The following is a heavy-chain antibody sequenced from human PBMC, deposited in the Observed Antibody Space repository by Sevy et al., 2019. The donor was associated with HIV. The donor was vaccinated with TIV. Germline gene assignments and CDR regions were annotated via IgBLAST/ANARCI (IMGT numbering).Heavy chain of an antibody. CDR2: IYSGGST. J-gene: IGHJ5*02. Sequence: GGSLRLSCAASGFTVSSNYMSWVRQAPGKGLEWASVIYSGGSTYYADSVKGRFTISRDNSKNTLYLQMNSLRAEDTAVYYCARDQGYSYGLNWFDPWGQGTLVTVSS. CDR1: GFTVSSNY. V-gene: IGHV3-53*01. CDR3: ARDQGYSYGLNWFDP. D-gene: IGHD5-18*01.